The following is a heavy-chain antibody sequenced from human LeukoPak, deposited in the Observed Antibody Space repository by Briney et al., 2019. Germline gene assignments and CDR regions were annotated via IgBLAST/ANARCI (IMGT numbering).Heavy chain of an antibody. J-gene: IGHJ5*02. V-gene: IGHV4-4*07. CDR1: GGSINSY. CDR3: ARDSGTTGEVKFDP. CDR2: ISGSGTI. Sequence: SETLSLTCTVSGGSINSYWSWMRQPAGKGLEWNGRISGSGTITYNPALQSRLSISIDTSKNQFSLKLMSVTAADTAVYYCARDSGTTGEVKFDPWGQGTLVTVSS. D-gene: IGHD3-10*01.